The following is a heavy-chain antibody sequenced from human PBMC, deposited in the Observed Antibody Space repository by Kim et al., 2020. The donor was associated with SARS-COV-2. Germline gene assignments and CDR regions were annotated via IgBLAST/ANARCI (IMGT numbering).Heavy chain of an antibody. J-gene: IGHJ3*02. V-gene: IGHV1-18*04. D-gene: IGHD3-22*01. CDR1: GYTFTSYG. Sequence: ASVKVSCKASGYTFTSYGISWVRQAPGQGLEWMGWISAYNGNTNYAQKLQGRVTMTTDTSTSTAYMELRSLRSDDTAVYYCATYYDSSLAMGSDFFFDIWGQGTMVTVSS. CDR2: ISAYNGNT. CDR3: ATYYDSSLAMGSDFFFDI.